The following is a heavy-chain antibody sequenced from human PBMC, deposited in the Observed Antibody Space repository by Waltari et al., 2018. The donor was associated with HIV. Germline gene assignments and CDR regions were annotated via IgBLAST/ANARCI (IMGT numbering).Heavy chain of an antibody. CDR1: GYTFTNYW. J-gene: IGHJ3*02. D-gene: IGHD3-22*01. V-gene: IGHV5-51*03. CDR2: IYPLDSDT. Sequence: EVQLVQSGAEVRKSGESLKISCKASGYTFTNYWIAWVRQMSGEGLEWMGIIYPLDSDTGDNPSFEGQITISADKSLATAYVEWGNLNASDAAIYYCARLFYYDTTGYINNAFDIWGQGTVVTVS. CDR3: ARLFYYDTTGYINNAFDI.